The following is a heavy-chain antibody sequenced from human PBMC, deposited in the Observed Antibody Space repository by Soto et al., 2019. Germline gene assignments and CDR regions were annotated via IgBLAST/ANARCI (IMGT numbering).Heavy chain of an antibody. V-gene: IGHV3-7*01. J-gene: IGHJ4*02. D-gene: IGHD3-10*01. CDR1: GFTFSSYC. Sequence: PGGSLTLSWAASGFTFSSYCMSWVRQAPGKGLEWVANIKQDGSEKYYVDSVKGRFTISRDNAKNSLYLQMNSLRAEDTAVYYCERDRQEWFGELRGDYFDYWGQGTLVTVSS. CDR3: ERDRQEWFGELRGDYFDY. CDR2: IKQDGSEK.